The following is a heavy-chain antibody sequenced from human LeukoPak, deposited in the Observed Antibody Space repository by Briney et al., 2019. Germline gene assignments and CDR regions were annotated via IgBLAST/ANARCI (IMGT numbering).Heavy chain of an antibody. CDR3: ARDLTVTSTCWFDL. V-gene: IGHV1-2*02. Sequence: APVKVSCKASGYTFTGYYMHWVRQAPGQGLEWMGWINPNSGGTNYAQKFQGRVTMTRDTSISTAYMELSRLRSDDTAVYYCARDLTVTSTCWFDLWGQGTLVTVSS. J-gene: IGHJ5*02. CDR1: GYTFTGYY. D-gene: IGHD4-11*01. CDR2: INPNSGGT.